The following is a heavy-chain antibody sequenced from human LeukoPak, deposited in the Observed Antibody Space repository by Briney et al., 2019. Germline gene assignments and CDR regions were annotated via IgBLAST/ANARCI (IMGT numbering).Heavy chain of an antibody. J-gene: IGHJ4*02. D-gene: IGHD2-15*01. Sequence: GGSLRLSCAASGFTFSSYWMHWVRQAPGKGLVWVSRINSDGSSTTYADSVKGRFTISRDNAKNSLYLQMNSLRAEDTAVYYCASYGSGLGRPFDHWGQGTLVTVSS. CDR1: GFTFSSYW. CDR2: INSDGSST. CDR3: ASYGSGLGRPFDH. V-gene: IGHV3-74*01.